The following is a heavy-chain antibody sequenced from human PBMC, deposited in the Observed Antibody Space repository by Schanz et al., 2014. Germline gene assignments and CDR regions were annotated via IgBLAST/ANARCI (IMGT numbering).Heavy chain of an antibody. V-gene: IGHV3-15*01. D-gene: IGHD3-22*01. J-gene: IGHJ4*02. CDR2: FKSNVDGGTT. CDR1: GFSISDAW. CDR3: TDGSAR. Sequence: EVRLVESGGGFVQSGGSLRLSCAASGFSISDAWMHWVRQAPGKGLEWVGRFKSNVDGGTTDYAAPVKGRFTISRDDSKNTLSLQMNSLKTEDTAVYYCTDGSARWGQGTLVTVSS.